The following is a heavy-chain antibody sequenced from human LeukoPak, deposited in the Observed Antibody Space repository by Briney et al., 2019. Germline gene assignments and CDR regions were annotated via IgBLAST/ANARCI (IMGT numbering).Heavy chain of an antibody. J-gene: IGHJ4*02. CDR1: GFSFSSYS. Sequence: GGSLRLSCSASGFSFSSYSMDWVRQAPGKGLEWAAYISSNGDVTHYADSVKGRFTISRDNAKNLLYLQMNSLRAEDTAVYCCARLFGSDGYWGQGTLVTVSS. CDR3: ARLFGSDGY. CDR2: ISSNGDVT. V-gene: IGHV3-48*01. D-gene: IGHD2-21*01.